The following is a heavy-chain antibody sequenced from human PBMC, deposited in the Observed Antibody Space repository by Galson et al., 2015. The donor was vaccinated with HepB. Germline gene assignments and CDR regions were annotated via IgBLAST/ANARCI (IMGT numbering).Heavy chain of an antibody. CDR3: ARDEEWLHNWYFDL. CDR1: GFTFDDYG. Sequence: SLRLSCAASGFTFDDYGMSWVRQAPGKGLEWVSGINWNGGSTGYADSVKGRFTISRDNAKNSLYLQMNSLRAEDTALYYCARDEEWLHNWYFDLWGRGTLVTVSS. J-gene: IGHJ2*01. CDR2: INWNGGST. V-gene: IGHV3-20*04. D-gene: IGHD5-12*01.